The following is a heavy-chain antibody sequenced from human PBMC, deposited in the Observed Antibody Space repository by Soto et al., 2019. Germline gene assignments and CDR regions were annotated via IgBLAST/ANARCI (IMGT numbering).Heavy chain of an antibody. CDR3: ARDLVRDHESGPKANDYGDAYDWFDP. J-gene: IGHJ5*02. CDR2: IIPIFGTA. Sequence: GTSVKVSCKASGGTFSSYASSWVRQAPGQGLEWMGGIIPIFGTANYAQKFQGRVTITADESTSTAYMELSSLRSEDTAVYYCARDLVRDHESGPKANDYGDAYDWFDPWGQGTLVTVSS. V-gene: IGHV1-69*13. D-gene: IGHD4-17*01. CDR1: GGTFSSYA.